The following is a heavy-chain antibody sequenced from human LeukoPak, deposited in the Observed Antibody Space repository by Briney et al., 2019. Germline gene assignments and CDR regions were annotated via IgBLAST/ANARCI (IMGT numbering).Heavy chain of an antibody. CDR3: ARGPKRVDGYFDY. CDR2: IYPGDSDT. D-gene: IGHD3-9*01. V-gene: IGHV5-51*01. CDR1: GYSFTSYW. J-gene: IGHJ4*02. Sequence: GESLKISCKGSGYSFTSYWTGWVRQMPGKGLEWMGIIYPGDSDTRYSPSFQGQVTISADKSISTAYLQWSSLKASDTAMYCCARGPKRVDGYFDYWGQGTLVTVSS.